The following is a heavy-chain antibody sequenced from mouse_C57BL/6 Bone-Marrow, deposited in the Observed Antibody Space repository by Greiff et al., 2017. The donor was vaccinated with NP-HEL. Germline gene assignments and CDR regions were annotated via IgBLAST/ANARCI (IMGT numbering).Heavy chain of an antibody. D-gene: IGHD2-1*01. V-gene: IGHV2-3*01. CDR1: GFSLTSYG. CDR3: AKRAYGNWYFDV. J-gene: IGHJ1*03. CDR2: IWGDGST. Sequence: QVQLKESGPGLVAPSQSLSITCTVSGFSLTSYGVSWVRQPPGKGLDWLGVIWGDGSTNFHSALISRRRLSKDNSKRQVFLKLNSLQTDDTATYYGAKRAYGNWYFDVWGTGTTVTVSS.